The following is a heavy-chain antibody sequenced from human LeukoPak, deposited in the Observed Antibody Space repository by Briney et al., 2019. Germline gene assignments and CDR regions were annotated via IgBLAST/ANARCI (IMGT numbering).Heavy chain of an antibody. CDR3: ARFSGAFDI. V-gene: IGHV4-4*09. D-gene: IGHD3-10*01. CDR2: IYTSGST. J-gene: IGHJ3*02. CDR1: GGSISSYY. Sequence: WETLSLTCTVSGGSISSYYWSWIRQPPGKGLEWIGYIYTSGSTNYTPSLKSRVTISVDTSKNQFSLKLSSVTAADTAVYYCARFSGAFDIWGQGTMVTVSS.